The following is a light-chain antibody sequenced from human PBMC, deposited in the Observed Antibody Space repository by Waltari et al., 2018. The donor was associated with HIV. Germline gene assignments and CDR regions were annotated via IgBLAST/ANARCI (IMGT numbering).Light chain of an antibody. V-gene: IGLV3-1*01. CDR2: QDS. CDR3: QAWDSSTVV. Sequence: SYEVTQPPSVSVSPGQPASITCSGAKLGDKYACWYQQRPGQSPVLVIYQDSKRPSAIPERFSGSNSGNTATLTISGTQAMDEADYYCQAWDSSTVVFGGGTKLTVL. CDR1: KLGDKY. J-gene: IGLJ2*01.